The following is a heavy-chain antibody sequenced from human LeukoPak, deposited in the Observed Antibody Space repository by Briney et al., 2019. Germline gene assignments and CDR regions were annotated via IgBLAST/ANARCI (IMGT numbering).Heavy chain of an antibody. Sequence: GGSLRLSCAASGFTFSSYWMSWVRQAPGKGLEWVANIKQDGSEKYYVDSVKGRFTISRDNAKNSLYLQMNSLRAEDTAVYYCARASGYSSDWYLSYYYYGMDVWAKGPRSPSP. CDR2: IKQDGSEK. CDR1: GFTFSSYW. J-gene: IGHJ6*02. D-gene: IGHD6-19*01. V-gene: IGHV3-7*04. CDR3: ARASGYSSDWYLSYYYYGMDV.